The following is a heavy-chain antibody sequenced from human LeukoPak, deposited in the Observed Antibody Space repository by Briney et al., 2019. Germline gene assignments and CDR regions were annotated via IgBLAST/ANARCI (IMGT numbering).Heavy chain of an antibody. CDR1: GGSIRSSSYY. V-gene: IGHV4-39*01. CDR2: IYYNGRT. D-gene: IGHD4-11*01. CDR3: ATQGNYFRISDY. Sequence: ETLSLTCTVSGGSIRSSSYYWGWIRQPPGKGLERIGVIYYNGRTYYNPSLKSRVTISVDTSNNQFSLKLTSVTAADTAVYFCATQGNYFRISDYWGQGTLVTVST. J-gene: IGHJ4*02.